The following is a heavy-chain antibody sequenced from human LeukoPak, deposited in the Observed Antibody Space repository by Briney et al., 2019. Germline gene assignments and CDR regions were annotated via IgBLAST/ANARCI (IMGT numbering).Heavy chain of an antibody. J-gene: IGHJ5*02. V-gene: IGHV1-18*01. Sequence: ASVKVSCKASGYTFTSYGISWVRQAPGQGLEWMGWISAYNGNTNYAQKLQGRVTMTTDTSTSTAFMELRSLRSDDTAVYYCARDLVAATHFDPWGQGTLVTVSS. CDR3: ARDLVAATHFDP. CDR2: ISAYNGNT. CDR1: GYTFTSYG. D-gene: IGHD2-15*01.